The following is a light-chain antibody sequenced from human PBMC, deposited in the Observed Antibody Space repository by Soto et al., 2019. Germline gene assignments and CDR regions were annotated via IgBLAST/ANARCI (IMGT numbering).Light chain of an antibody. V-gene: IGKV3-20*01. CDR1: QSVSSSY. J-gene: IGKJ4*01. CDR2: GAS. CDR3: QQCGSSPLT. Sequence: ESPWTQSPGTMSVAPGERVTLSCRASQSVSSSYLAWYQQKPGQAPRLLIYGASSRATGIPDRFSGSGSGTDFTLPISRLEPEDFAVYYCQQCGSSPLTFGQGTKVDIK.